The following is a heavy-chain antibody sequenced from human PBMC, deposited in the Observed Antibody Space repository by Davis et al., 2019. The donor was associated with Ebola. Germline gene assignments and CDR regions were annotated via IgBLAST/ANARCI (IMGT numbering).Heavy chain of an antibody. Sequence: SGPTLVKPTQTLTLPCTFSGFSLSIRGVGVGWIRQPPGKALEWLALIYWDDDKRYSPSLKSRLTITKDTSKSQVVLTMTNMDPVDTATYYCARIASVSWGLDVWGQGTTVTVSS. D-gene: IGHD3-16*01. CDR2: IYWDDDK. CDR3: ARIASVSWGLDV. J-gene: IGHJ6*02. CDR1: GFSLSIRGVG. V-gene: IGHV2-5*02.